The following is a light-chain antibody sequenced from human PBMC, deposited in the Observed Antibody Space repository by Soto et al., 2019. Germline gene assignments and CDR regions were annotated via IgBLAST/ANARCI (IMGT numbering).Light chain of an antibody. CDR1: QGIRNF. V-gene: IGKV1-27*01. Sequence: DIQMTQSPTSLSASVGDRVTITCRASQGIRNFVAWYQQKPGKAPKLLIYAASTLQSGVPSRFRGSGSGTDFTLTINSLQPEDVATYSCQKYSSVPVFGPGTKVESK. CDR3: QKYSSVPV. CDR2: AAS. J-gene: IGKJ3*01.